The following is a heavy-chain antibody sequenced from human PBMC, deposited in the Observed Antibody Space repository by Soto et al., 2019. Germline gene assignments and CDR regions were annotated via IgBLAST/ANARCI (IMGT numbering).Heavy chain of an antibody. CDR1: GFALSTYW. V-gene: IGHV3-74*03. J-gene: IGHJ5*02. D-gene: IGHD3-10*01. CDR3: ARFYGFGEGTRFEP. CDR2: IKSDGSST. Sequence: GGSLRLSCAASGFALSTYWMHWFRQVPGKGLVWVSRIKSDGSSTTYADSVKGRFTISRDNAKKTLYLQMNNLRVEDTAVYYCARFYGFGEGTRFEPWGQGTLVTVSS.